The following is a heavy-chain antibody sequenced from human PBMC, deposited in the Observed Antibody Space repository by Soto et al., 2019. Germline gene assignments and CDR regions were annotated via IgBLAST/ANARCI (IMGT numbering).Heavy chain of an antibody. D-gene: IGHD3-3*01. J-gene: IGHJ4*02. Sequence: EVPLVESGGGLVQPGGSLKLSCAASGFTFSASAMHWVRQASGKGLEWVGRIRSKANSYATAYAASVKGRFTISRDDSKNTAYLQMNSLKTEDTAVYYCSSVRFLEWPPTNYWGQGTLVTVSS. CDR1: GFTFSASA. V-gene: IGHV3-73*01. CDR2: IRSKANSYAT. CDR3: SSVRFLEWPPTNY.